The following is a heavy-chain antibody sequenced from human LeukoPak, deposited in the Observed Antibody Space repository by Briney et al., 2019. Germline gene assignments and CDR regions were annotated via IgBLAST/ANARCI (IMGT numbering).Heavy chain of an antibody. CDR1: GYTFTSYA. Sequence: ASVKVSCKASGYTFTSYAMNWVRQAPGQGLEWMGWINTNTGNPTYAQGFTGRFVFSLDTSVSTAYLQISSLKAEDTAVYYFARVDAGYSSGWYLGVYYFDYWGQGTLVTVSS. D-gene: IGHD6-19*01. V-gene: IGHV7-4-1*02. J-gene: IGHJ4*02. CDR2: INTNTGNP. CDR3: ARVDAGYSSGWYLGVYYFDY.